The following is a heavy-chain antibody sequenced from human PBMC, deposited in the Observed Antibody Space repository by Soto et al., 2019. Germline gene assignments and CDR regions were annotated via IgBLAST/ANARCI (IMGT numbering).Heavy chain of an antibody. CDR3: ARRVDNWNYEDYYYYMDV. CDR2: ISYDGSNK. CDR1: GFTFSSYG. D-gene: IGHD1-7*01. J-gene: IGHJ6*03. V-gene: IGHV3-30*03. Sequence: GGSLRLSCAASGFTFSSYGMHWVRQAPGKGLEWVAVISYDGSNKYYADSVKGRFTISRDNSKNTLYLQMNSLRAEDTAVYYCARRVDNWNYEDYYYYMDVWGKGTTVTVSS.